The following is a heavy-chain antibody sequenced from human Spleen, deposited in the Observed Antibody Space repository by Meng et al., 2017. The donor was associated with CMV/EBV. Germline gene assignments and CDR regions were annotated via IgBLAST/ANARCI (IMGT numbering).Heavy chain of an antibody. V-gene: IGHV3-48*03. CDR3: VRDKSSDY. CDR2: IGSSGDPI. Sequence: GESLKISCAASGFTFSNHAMHWVRQAPGKGLEWISYIGSSGDPIYYADSVKGRFTISRDNAKNSLYLQMNSLRAEDTAVYYCVRDKSSDYWGQGTLVPSPQ. J-gene: IGHJ4*02. CDR1: GFTFSNHA.